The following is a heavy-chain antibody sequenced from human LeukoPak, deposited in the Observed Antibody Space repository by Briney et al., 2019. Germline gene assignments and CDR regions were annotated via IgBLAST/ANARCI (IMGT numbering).Heavy chain of an antibody. J-gene: IGHJ5*02. V-gene: IGHV5-51*01. Sequence: GESLKISCETSGYSFTTYWIVCVRQLPGTGLEWGGAIYPDDSDARYSPSSQAQVIISDDKSTRTAYLQWSSLKASDTAIYYCARQRGASGTINYFDPWGQGTLVTVSS. CDR2: IYPDDSDA. CDR1: GYSFTTYW. CDR3: ARQRGASGTINYFDP. D-gene: IGHD3-10*01.